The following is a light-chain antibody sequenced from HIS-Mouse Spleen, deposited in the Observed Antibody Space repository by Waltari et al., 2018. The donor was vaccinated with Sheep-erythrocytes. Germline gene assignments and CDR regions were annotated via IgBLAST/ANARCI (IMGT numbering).Light chain of an antibody. CDR2: AAS. J-gene: IGKJ3*01. CDR3: QQSYSTPQFT. CDR1: QSLGSY. Sequence: DLQMTQSPSSLSASVGDRVTITSRASQSLGSYLNWYQQKTGKAPKLLIYAASSLQSGVPSSFSGSASGTDFTLTISSLPTEDLATYYCQQSYSTPQFTFGPGTKVDIK. V-gene: IGKV1-39*01.